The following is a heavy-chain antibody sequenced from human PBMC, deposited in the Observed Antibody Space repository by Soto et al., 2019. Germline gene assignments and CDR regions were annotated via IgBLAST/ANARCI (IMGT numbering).Heavy chain of an antibody. CDR1: GYTFSSYY. V-gene: IGHV1-46*01. J-gene: IGHJ4*02. CDR2: IIHSGGST. D-gene: IGHD6-13*01. Sequence: ASVKVSSKASGYTFSSYYMRWVRQAPAQELEWMGVIIHSGGSTSYAQKFQGRVTMTMDTSTSTVYMELTSLRSEDTAAYYCARARRVEAAGTLDYWGQGTLVTVSS. CDR3: ARARRVEAAGTLDY.